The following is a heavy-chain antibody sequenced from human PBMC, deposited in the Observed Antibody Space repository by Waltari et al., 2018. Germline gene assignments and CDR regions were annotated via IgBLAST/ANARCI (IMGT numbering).Heavy chain of an antibody. J-gene: IGHJ4*02. D-gene: IGHD2-8*01. CDR3: ARDDRDGLPDYFDF. CDR2: TSHDESHK. Sequence: QVQLVESGGGVVQPGRSLRLSCAASGFTFSTYTRHWVRQAPGKGLEWGAVTSHDESHKYYADSVKGRFTISKDNSKNTLYLQMNSLSTEDTAMYYCARDDRDGLPDYFDFWGQGTLVTVSS. CDR1: GFTFSTYT. V-gene: IGHV3-30*01.